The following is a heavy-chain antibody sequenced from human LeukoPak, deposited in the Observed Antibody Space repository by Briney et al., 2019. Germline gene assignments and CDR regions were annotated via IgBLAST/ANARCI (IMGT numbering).Heavy chain of an antibody. V-gene: IGHV4-34*01. Sequence: ASETLSLTCTVSGGSISSYYWNWIRQPPGKGLEWIGEINHSGSTNYNPSLKSRVTISVDTSKNQFSLKLSSVTAADTAVYYCASSILPLGPLHFQHWGQGTLVTVSS. J-gene: IGHJ1*01. CDR3: ASSILPLGPLHFQH. CDR2: INHSGST. D-gene: IGHD3-3*01. CDR1: GGSISSYY.